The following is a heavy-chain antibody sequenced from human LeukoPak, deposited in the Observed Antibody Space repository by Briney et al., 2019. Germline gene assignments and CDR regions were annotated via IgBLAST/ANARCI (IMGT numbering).Heavy chain of an antibody. CDR3: ARVPNEYYDFWSGYKETYFDY. V-gene: IGHV4-59*11. J-gene: IGHJ4*02. CDR2: IYYSGST. D-gene: IGHD3-3*01. CDR1: GGSISSHY. Sequence: SETLSLTCTVSGGSISSHYWSWIRQPPGKGLEWIGYIYYSGSTNYNPSLKSRVTISVDTSKNQFSLKLSSVTIADTAVYYCARVPNEYYDFWSGYKETYFDYWGQGTLVTVSS.